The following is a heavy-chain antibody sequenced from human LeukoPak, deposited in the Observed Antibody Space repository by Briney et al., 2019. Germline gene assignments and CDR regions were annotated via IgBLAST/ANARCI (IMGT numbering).Heavy chain of an antibody. J-gene: IGHJ4*02. V-gene: IGHV3-23*01. D-gene: IGHD2-15*01. CDR1: GFTFSSYA. Sequence: GGSLRLSCAASGFTFSSYAMSWVRQAPGKGLEWVSAISGSGGSTYYADSVKGRFTISRDNSKNTLYLQMNSLRAEDTAVYYCAKSRDYYCSGGSCRDYWGQGTLVTVSS. CDR2: ISGSGGST. CDR3: AKSRDYYCSGGSCRDY.